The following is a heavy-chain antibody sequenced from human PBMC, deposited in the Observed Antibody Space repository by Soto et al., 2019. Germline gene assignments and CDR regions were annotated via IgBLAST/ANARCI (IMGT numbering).Heavy chain of an antibody. CDR3: ARGDATKIVVTTYYGMDV. J-gene: IGHJ6*02. CDR2: IIPVFGTA. V-gene: IGHV1-69*12. D-gene: IGHD4-17*01. CDR1: GGSLSNYG. Sequence: QVQLVQSGAEVKKPGSSVKVSCKASGGSLSNYGISWVRQAPGQGLEWMGGIIPVFGTANYAQKFQGTVTITADESTSIVYMDVTSLRSEDTAGYYCARGDATKIVVTTYYGMDVWGQWTTVTVSS.